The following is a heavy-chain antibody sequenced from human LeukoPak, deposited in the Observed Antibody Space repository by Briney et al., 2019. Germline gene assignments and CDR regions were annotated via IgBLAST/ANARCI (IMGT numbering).Heavy chain of an antibody. J-gene: IGHJ4*02. D-gene: IGHD5-12*01. CDR1: GFTFSNYW. V-gene: IGHV3-74*01. Sequence: PGGSLRLSCAASGFTFSNYWMHWVRQAPGKGLVWVSRINSDGSSTSYADSVKGRFTISRDDSKSTLYLQMNSLRAEDTAVYYCTTKVIRGNSGDDYDDWGQGTLVTVSS. CDR2: INSDGSST. CDR3: TTKVIRGNSGDDYDD.